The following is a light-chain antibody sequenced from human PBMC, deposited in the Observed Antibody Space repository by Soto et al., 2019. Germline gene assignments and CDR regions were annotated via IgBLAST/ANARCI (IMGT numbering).Light chain of an antibody. Sequence: EIHMTQFPSSVSASPGDRVTISCRASQNISTWLAWYQRKPGKAPNLLIYSASTLHDGVPSRFSGSGSGTDFTLTITSLLPEDFATYYCQQANSFPSFGHGTRLEIK. V-gene: IGKV1-12*02. J-gene: IGKJ5*01. CDR1: QNISTW. CDR2: SAS. CDR3: QQANSFPS.